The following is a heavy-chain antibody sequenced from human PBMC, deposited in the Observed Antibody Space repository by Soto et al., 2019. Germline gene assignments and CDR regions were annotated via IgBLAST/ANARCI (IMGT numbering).Heavy chain of an antibody. D-gene: IGHD3-22*01. V-gene: IGHV3-23*01. CDR2: ISGSGGRT. J-gene: IGHJ4*02. Sequence: PGGSLRLSCAASGFTFSSYAMSWVRQAPGKGLEWVSAISGSGGRTYYADSVKGRFTISRDNSKNTLYLQMNSLRAEDTAVYYCAKDYYDSSGYYQGFDYWGQGTLVTVSS. CDR3: AKDYYDSSGYYQGFDY. CDR1: GFTFSSYA.